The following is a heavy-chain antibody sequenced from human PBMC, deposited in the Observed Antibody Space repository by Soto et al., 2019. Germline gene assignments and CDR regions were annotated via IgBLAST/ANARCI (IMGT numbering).Heavy chain of an antibody. V-gene: IGHV4-34*01. CDR2: INHSGST. CDR3: ARGHVWSSFDY. D-gene: IGHD3-16*01. Sequence: SETLSLTCAVYGGSFSGYYWSWIRQPPGKGLEWIGEINHSGSTNYNPSLKSRVTISVDTSKNQFSLKLSSVTAADTAVYYCARGHVWSSFDYWGQGTLVTVSS. J-gene: IGHJ4*02. CDR1: GGSFSGYY.